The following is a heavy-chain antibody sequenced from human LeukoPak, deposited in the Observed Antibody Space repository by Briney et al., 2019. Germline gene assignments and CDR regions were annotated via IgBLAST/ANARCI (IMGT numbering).Heavy chain of an antibody. J-gene: IGHJ4*02. Sequence: PGGSLRLSCAASGFTFSGYAMSRVRQAPGKGLEWVSAISGSGGSTYYADSVKGRFTISRDNSKNTLYLQMNSLRAEDTAVYYCARVRGSGSYFADCWGQGTLVTVSS. D-gene: IGHD1-26*01. V-gene: IGHV3-23*01. CDR3: ARVRGSGSYFADC. CDR1: GFTFSGYA. CDR2: ISGSGGST.